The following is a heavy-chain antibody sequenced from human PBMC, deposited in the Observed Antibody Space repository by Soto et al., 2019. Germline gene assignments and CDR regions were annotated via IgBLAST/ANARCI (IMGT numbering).Heavy chain of an antibody. J-gene: IGHJ5*02. D-gene: IGHD1-7*01. CDR2: IHTAKGNT. CDR3: ARDPIWTYTWNYARLNYLDP. Sequence: QVQLVQSATEVKKPGASVKISCKASGYTFTNNVIHWLRQAPGQTLEWMGWIHTAKGNTKYSQKFEARVTLTRDTAASTAYMELYSLRSDDTAVYYCARDPIWTYTWNYARLNYLDPWGQGTLVTVSS. V-gene: IGHV1-3*04. CDR1: GYTFTNNV.